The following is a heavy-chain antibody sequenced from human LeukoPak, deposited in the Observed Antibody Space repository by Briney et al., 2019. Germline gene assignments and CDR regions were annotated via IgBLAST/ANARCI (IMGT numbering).Heavy chain of an antibody. CDR3: ARGGEAITT. CDR1: GDSVSSNTAG. V-gene: IGHV6-1*01. CDR2: TYYRSKWYN. D-gene: IGHD1-14*01. J-gene: IGHJ5*02. Sequence: PSQTLSLTCAISGDSVSSNTAGWSWIRQSPSRGLEWLGRTYYRSKWYNDYAVSVKSRIIINPDTSKNQFSLQLNSVTPEDTAVYFCARGGEAITTWGQGTLVTVSS.